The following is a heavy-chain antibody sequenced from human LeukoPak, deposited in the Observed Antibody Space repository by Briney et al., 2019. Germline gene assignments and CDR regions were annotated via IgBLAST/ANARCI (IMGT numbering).Heavy chain of an antibody. J-gene: IGHJ4*02. Sequence: GGSLRLSCAASGFTFSSYSMNWVRQPPGKGLEWVSSISSSSSYIYFADSVKGRFTISRDNAKNSLFLHMNSLRAEDTAVYYCARVTTGYSDSSGYYGAWDYWGQGTLVTVSS. CDR3: ARVTTGYSDSSGYYGAWDY. CDR2: ISSSSSYI. CDR1: GFTFSSYS. D-gene: IGHD3-22*01. V-gene: IGHV3-21*01.